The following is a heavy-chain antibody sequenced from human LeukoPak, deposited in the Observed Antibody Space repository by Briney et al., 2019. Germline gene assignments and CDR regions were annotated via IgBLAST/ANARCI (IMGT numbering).Heavy chain of an antibody. D-gene: IGHD6-13*01. Sequence: SETLSLTCTVSGGSISSSSYYWGWIRQPPGKGLEWIGSIYYSGSTYYNPSLKSRVTISVDTSKNQFSLRLTSVTAADTAVYYCARQEQQLIYNWFDPWGQGTLVTVSS. CDR2: IYYSGST. V-gene: IGHV4-39*07. J-gene: IGHJ5*02. CDR3: ARQEQQLIYNWFDP. CDR1: GGSISSSSYY.